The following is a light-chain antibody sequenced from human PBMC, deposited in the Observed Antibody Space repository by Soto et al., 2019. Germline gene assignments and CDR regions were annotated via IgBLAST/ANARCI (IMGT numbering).Light chain of an antibody. Sequence: EIVLTQSPGTLSLSPGERATLSCRASQSVSSSYLAWYQQKPGQAPRLLIYGASSRATGIPDRFSGSGSGTEFTLTISRLEPEDFAVYYCQQYGSSSWTFGQGTQVDIK. CDR1: QSVSSSY. CDR3: QQYGSSSWT. CDR2: GAS. J-gene: IGKJ1*01. V-gene: IGKV3-20*01.